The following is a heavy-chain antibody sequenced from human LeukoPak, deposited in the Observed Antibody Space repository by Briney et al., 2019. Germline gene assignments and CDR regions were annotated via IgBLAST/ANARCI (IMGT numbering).Heavy chain of an antibody. CDR2: IYTSGST. Sequence: SETLSLTCTVSGGSISSSSYYWGWIRQPPGKGLEWIGSIYTSGSTNYNPSLKSRVTISVDTSKNQFSLKLSSVTAADTAVYYCARDGSSSWYGWFDPWGQGTLVTVSS. D-gene: IGHD6-13*01. V-gene: IGHV4-39*07. J-gene: IGHJ5*02. CDR1: GGSISSSSYY. CDR3: ARDGSSSWYGWFDP.